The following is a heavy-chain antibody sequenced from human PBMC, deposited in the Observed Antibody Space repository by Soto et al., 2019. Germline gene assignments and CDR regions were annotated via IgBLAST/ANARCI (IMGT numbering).Heavy chain of an antibody. CDR1: GGSISSSSYY. D-gene: IGHD3-10*01. CDR2: IFYSGST. J-gene: IGHJ6*02. CDR3: LTQGFGPLHGLVDV. Sequence: PSETLSLTCTVSGGSISSSSYYWGWIRQPPGKGLEWIGSIFYSGSTYYNPSLKSRVIISVDTSQNQVSLKLASVTAADTAVYYCLTQGFGPLHGLVDVWGQGTTVTVSS. V-gene: IGHV4-39*07.